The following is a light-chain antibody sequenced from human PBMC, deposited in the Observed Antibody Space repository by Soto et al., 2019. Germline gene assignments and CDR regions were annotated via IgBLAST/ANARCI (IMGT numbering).Light chain of an antibody. V-gene: IGKV3-15*01. Sequence: EIVMTQSPATLSVSPGERATLSCRASQSVSSSLAWYQQTPGQAPRVLIYGASTRATDIPARFSASGSGTEFTLTISSLQSEDFAVYYCQQYDNWPFTFGPGTKVDFK. J-gene: IGKJ3*01. CDR1: QSVSSS. CDR3: QQYDNWPFT. CDR2: GAS.